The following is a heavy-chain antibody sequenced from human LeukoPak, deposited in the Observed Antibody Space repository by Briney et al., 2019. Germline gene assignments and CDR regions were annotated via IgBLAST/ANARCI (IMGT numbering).Heavy chain of an antibody. D-gene: IGHD3-10*01. V-gene: IGHV3-30*18. CDR2: ISYDGSNK. CDR3: AKDRLMYYYGSGSPFDY. CDR1: GFTFSSYG. Sequence: GGSLRLSCAASGFTFSSYGMHWVRQAPGKGLEWVAVISYDGSNKYYADSVKGRFTISRDNSKNTLYLQMNSLRAEDTAVYYCAKDRLMYYYGSGSPFDYWGQGTLVTVSS. J-gene: IGHJ4*02.